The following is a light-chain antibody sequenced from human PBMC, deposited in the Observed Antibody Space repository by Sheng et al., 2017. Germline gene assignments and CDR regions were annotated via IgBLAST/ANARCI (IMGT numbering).Light chain of an antibody. Sequence: EIVLTQSPGTLSLSPGERGTLSCRASQSISSNSLAWYQQRPGQAPRLLIYGASNRATGIPDRFSGSGSGTDFTLTISRLEPEDFAVYYCQQYGSPSTFGGGTEGGDQT. V-gene: IGKV3-20*01. CDR1: QSISSNS. CDR3: QQYGSPST. J-gene: IGKJ4*01. CDR2: GAS.